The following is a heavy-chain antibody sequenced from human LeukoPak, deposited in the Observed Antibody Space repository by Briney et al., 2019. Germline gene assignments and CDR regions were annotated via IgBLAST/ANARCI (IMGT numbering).Heavy chain of an antibody. V-gene: IGHV3-23*01. D-gene: IGHD3-22*01. CDR3: AKDRPNYYGSNGHYYKLNGDC. CDR2: ITSSGAAT. Sequence: AGGSLRLSCAASGFTFSCYAMSWVRQAPGKWLEWVSSITSSGAATYYADSVKGRFTISRDNSDNTLYLQMNSLRAEDTAVYYCAKDRPNYYGSNGHYYKLNGDCWGQGTLVTVSS. J-gene: IGHJ4*02. CDR1: GFTFSCYA.